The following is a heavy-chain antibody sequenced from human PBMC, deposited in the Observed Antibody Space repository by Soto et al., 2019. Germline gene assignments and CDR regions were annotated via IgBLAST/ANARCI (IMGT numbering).Heavy chain of an antibody. CDR1: GFTFSSYA. D-gene: IGHD3-22*01. Sequence: GGSLRLSCAASGFTFSSYAMHWVRQAPGKGLEWVAVISYDGSNKYYSDSVKGRFTISRDNSKNTLYLQMNSLRAEDTAVYYCARDLYYYDSSGYLFQHWGQGTLVTVSS. CDR2: ISYDGSNK. V-gene: IGHV3-30*14. J-gene: IGHJ1*01. CDR3: ARDLYYYDSSGYLFQH.